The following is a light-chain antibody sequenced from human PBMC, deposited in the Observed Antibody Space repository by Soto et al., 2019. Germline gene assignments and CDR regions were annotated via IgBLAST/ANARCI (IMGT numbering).Light chain of an antibody. CDR1: QSVSSY. CDR3: QQYGRSPT. J-gene: IGKJ4*01. Sequence: ELMLTQSAATLDLCAGERATLSCRASQSVSSYLAWYQQKPGQAPRLLIYGASSRATGIPDRFSGSGSGTDFTLAISRLKSEDFAVYYCQQYGRSPTFGGGTKVDI. V-gene: IGKV3-20*01. CDR2: GAS.